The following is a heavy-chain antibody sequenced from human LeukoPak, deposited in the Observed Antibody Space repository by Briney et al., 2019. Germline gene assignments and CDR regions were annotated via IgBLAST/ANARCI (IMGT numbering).Heavy chain of an antibody. D-gene: IGHD2-2*01. CDR2: IDHSRST. CDR1: GESFSGYY. J-gene: IGHJ4*02. CDR3: ARRALGYCRGTSCKRPFDY. Sequence: SGTLSLTCVAYGESFSGYYWNWIRQSPGKGLEWIGEIDHSRSTNLNASFKSRVTISVDTSKNQISLILSSVTAADTAVYYCARRALGYCRGTSCKRPFDYWGQGTLVTVSS. V-gene: IGHV4-34*01.